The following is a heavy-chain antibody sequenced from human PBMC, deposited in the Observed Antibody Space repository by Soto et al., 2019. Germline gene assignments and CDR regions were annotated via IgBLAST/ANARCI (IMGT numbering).Heavy chain of an antibody. D-gene: IGHD6-13*01. CDR1: GSTFSSYG. CDR2: ISYDGSNK. V-gene: IGHV3-30*18. CDR3: AKDNAWGARSGIAAAGTTYYYGMDV. Sequence: PGGSLRLSCAASGSTFSSYGMHWVRQAPGKGLEWVAVISYDGSNKYYADSVKGRFTISRDNSKNTLYLQMNSLRAEDTAVYYCAKDNAWGARSGIAAAGTTYYYGMDVWGQGTTVTVSS. J-gene: IGHJ6*02.